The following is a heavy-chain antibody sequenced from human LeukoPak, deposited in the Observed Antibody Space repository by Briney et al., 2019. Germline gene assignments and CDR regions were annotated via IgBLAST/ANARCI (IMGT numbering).Heavy chain of an antibody. CDR2: ISSSSSTI. CDR1: GFTFSSYG. J-gene: IGHJ4*02. D-gene: IGHD2-21*02. CDR3: ASAPYCGGDCYPTF. Sequence: GGSLRLSCAASGFTFSSYGINWVRQAPGKGLEWVSYISSSSSTIYYTDSVKGRFTISRDNAKNSLYLQMNSLRAEDTAVYYCASAPYCGGDCYPTFGGQGTLVTVSS. V-gene: IGHV3-48*04.